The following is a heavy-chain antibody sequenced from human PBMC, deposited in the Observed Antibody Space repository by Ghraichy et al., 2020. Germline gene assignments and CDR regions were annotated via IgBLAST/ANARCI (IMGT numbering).Heavy chain of an antibody. CDR3: AKGVGPARANIPFDY. CDR2: ISWNSGSI. CDR1: GFTFDDYA. J-gene: IGHJ4*02. Sequence: LSLTCAASGFTFDDYAMHWVRQAPGKGLEWVSGISWNSGSIGYADSVKGRFTISRDNAKNSLYLQMNSLRAEDTALYYCAKGVGPARANIPFDYWGQGTLVTVSS. D-gene: IGHD1/OR15-1a*01. V-gene: IGHV3-9*01.